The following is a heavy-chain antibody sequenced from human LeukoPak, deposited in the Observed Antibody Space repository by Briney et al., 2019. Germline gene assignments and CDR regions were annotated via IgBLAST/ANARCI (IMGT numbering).Heavy chain of an antibody. J-gene: IGHJ5*02. CDR1: GGSIGSNY. CDR2: IYYSGST. CDR3: AREKATYCSGGSCYGFDP. Sequence: SETLSLTCTVSGGSIGSNYWSWIRQPPGKGLEWIGYIYYSGSTNYNPSLKSRVTISVDTSKNQFSLKLSSVTAADTAVYYCAREKATYCSGGSCYGFDPWGQGTLVTVSS. V-gene: IGHV4-59*01. D-gene: IGHD2-15*01.